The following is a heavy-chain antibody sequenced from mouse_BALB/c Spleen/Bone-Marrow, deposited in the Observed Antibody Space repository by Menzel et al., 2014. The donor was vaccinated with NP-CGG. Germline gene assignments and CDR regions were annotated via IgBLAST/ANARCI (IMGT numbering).Heavy chain of an antibody. Sequence: QVQLQQSGAELVRPGASVKLSCKASGYTFTTYWIHWVKQRPGQGLEWIGNIYPSDSYTNYNQKFKDKATLTVDKSSSTAYMQLRNPTSENAAVYAGTRWEGNYQYWYFDVWGAGTTVTVSS. V-gene: IGHV1-69*02. CDR3: TRWEGNYQYWYFDV. CDR1: GYTFTTYW. CDR2: IYPSDSYT. J-gene: IGHJ1*01. D-gene: IGHD2-1*01.